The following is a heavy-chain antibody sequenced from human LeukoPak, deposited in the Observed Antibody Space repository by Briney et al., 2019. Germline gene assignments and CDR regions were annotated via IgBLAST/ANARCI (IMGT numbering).Heavy chain of an antibody. J-gene: IGHJ4*02. CDR1: GGTFSSYA. CDR3: ARVYVPGRYFDY. Sequence: SVKVSCKASGGTFSSYAISWVRQAPGQGLEWMGGIIPIFGTANYAQKFQGRVTITADESTSTAYMELSSLRSEDTAVYYCARVYVPGRYFDYWGQGTLVTVSS. CDR2: IIPIFGTA. V-gene: IGHV1-69*13. D-gene: IGHD2/OR15-2a*01.